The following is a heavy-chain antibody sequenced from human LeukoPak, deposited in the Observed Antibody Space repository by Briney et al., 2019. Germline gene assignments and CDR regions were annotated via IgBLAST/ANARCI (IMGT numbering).Heavy chain of an antibody. D-gene: IGHD6-13*01. Sequence: ASVKVSCKVSGYTLTELSMHWVRQAPGKGLEWMGGFDPEDGETIYAQKFQGRVTMTEDTSTDTAYMELSSLRSEDTAVYYCATAGGCSSSWLFGYWGQGTLVTVSS. V-gene: IGHV1-24*01. J-gene: IGHJ4*02. CDR3: ATAGGCSSSWLFGY. CDR2: FDPEDGET. CDR1: GYTLTELS.